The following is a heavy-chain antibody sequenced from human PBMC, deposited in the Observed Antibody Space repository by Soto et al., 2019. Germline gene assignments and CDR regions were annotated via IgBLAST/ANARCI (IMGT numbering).Heavy chain of an antibody. CDR2: IIPIFGTA. CDR3: ARGGGVCTNGVCYNDY. V-gene: IGHV1-69*13. D-gene: IGHD2-8*01. J-gene: IGHJ4*02. CDR1: GGTFSSYA. Sequence: ASVKVSCKASGGTFSSYAISWVRQAPGQGLEWMGGIIPIFGTANYAQKFQGRVTITADESTSTAYMELSSLRSEDTAVYYWARGGGVCTNGVCYNDYWGQGTLVTVSS.